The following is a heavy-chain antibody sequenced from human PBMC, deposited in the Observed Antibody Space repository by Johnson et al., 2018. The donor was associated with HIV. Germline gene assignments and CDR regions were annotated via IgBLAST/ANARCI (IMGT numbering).Heavy chain of an antibody. J-gene: IGHJ3*02. CDR3: ATEDLGYSYAFDI. V-gene: IGHV3-74*01. CDR2: INSYGSST. Sequence: VQLVESGGGLVQPGGSLRLSCAASGFTFRNYWMHWVRQAPGKGLVWVSRINSYGSSTSYADSVRGRFTISRDNSKNTLYLQMNSLRAEDTAVYYCATEDLGYSYAFDIWGQWTMVTVSS. D-gene: IGHD5-18*01. CDR1: GFTFRNYW.